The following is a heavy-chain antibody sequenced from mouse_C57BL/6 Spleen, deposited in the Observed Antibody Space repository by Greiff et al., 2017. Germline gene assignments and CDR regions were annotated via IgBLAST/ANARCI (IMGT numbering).Heavy chain of an antibody. CDR1: GFTFNTYA. D-gene: IGHD4-1*01. CDR2: IRSKSSNYAT. CDR3: VRELGEGYYYAMDY. J-gene: IGHJ4*01. Sequence: EVMLVESGGGLVQPKGSLKLSCAASGFTFNTYAMHWVRQAPGKGLEWVARIRSKSSNYATYYADSVKDRFTISRDDSQSMLYLQMNNLKTEDTAMYYCVRELGEGYYYAMDYWGQGTSVTVSS. V-gene: IGHV10-3*01.